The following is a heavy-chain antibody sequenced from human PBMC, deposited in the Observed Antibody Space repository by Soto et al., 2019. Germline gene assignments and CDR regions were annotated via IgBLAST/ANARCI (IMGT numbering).Heavy chain of an antibody. CDR2: ISYDGSNK. CDR3: AKIRGYSRGVPAAIRAVAGRDSPEYYFAY. D-gene: IGHD2-2*01. Sequence: QVQLVESGGGVVQPGRSLRLSCAASGFTFSSYGMHWVRQAPGKGLEWVAVISYDGSNKYYADSVKGRFTISRDNSKNTLYLQMNSLRAEDTAVYYCAKIRGYSRGVPAAIRAVAGRDSPEYYFAYWGQGTLVTVSS. V-gene: IGHV3-30*18. CDR1: GFTFSSYG. J-gene: IGHJ4*02.